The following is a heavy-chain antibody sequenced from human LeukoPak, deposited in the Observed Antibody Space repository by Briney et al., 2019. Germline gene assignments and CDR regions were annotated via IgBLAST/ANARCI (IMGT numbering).Heavy chain of an antibody. J-gene: IGHJ5*02. V-gene: IGHV4-30-4*01. CDR2: IYYSGST. Sequence: SQTLSLTCTVSGGSISSGDYHWSWIRQPPGKGLEWIGYIYYSGSTYYNPSLKSRVTISVDTSKNQFSLKLSSVTAADTAVYYCARADELRWGPGGFPNWFDPWGQGTLVTVSS. CDR1: GGSISSGDYH. D-gene: IGHD4-23*01. CDR3: ARADELRWGPGGFPNWFDP.